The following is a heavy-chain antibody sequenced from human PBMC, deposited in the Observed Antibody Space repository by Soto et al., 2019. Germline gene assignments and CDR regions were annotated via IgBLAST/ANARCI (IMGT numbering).Heavy chain of an antibody. D-gene: IGHD2-15*01. Sequence: PSRTLSLTCAISGDSVSSNSAAWNWIRQSPSRGLEWLGRTYYRSKWYNDYAVSVKSRITINPDTSKNQFSLQLNSVTPEDTAVYYCARDRAGYCSGGSCRYYYYGMDVWGQGTTVTVSS. CDR2: TYYRSKWYN. CDR3: ARDRAGYCSGGSCRYYYYGMDV. CDR1: GDSVSSNSAA. J-gene: IGHJ6*02. V-gene: IGHV6-1*01.